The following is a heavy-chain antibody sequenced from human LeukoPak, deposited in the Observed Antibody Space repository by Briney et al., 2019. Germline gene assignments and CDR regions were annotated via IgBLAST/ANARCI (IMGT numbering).Heavy chain of an antibody. V-gene: IGHV3-74*01. CDR1: GFTFSSYW. CDR3: ARRIASTWGSIDY. Sequence: GGSLRLSCAASGFTFSSYWMYWVRQAPGKGLVWVSRIYTDGSSTSCADSVKGRFTISRDNAKNTLYLQMNSLRAEDTAVYYCARRIASTWGSIDYWGQGTLVTVSS. CDR2: IYTDGSST. D-gene: IGHD7-27*01. J-gene: IGHJ4*02.